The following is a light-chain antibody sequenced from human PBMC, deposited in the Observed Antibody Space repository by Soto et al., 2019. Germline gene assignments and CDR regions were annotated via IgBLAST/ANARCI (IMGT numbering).Light chain of an antibody. Sequence: IVLTHSPATLTLPPGERPTLSFSASLSGSSFFGWYQKKAGPPPRLLIYDASSRATGIPARFSGSGSRKDFPPTISRLDHEDFAVYYCQQRSNWITFGQGTRLEIK. CDR3: QQRSNWIT. CDR2: DAS. CDR1: LSGSSF. J-gene: IGKJ5*01. V-gene: IGKV3-11*01.